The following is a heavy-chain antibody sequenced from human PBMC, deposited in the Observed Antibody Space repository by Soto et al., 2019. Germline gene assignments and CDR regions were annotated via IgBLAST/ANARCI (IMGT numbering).Heavy chain of an antibody. D-gene: IGHD3-22*01. V-gene: IGHV1-18*01. J-gene: IGHJ4*02. Sequence: QVQLVQSGAEVKKPGASVKVSCKASGYTFTSYGISWVRQAPGQGLEWMGWISAYNGNTNYAQKLQGRVNMTTDTSTSTAYMELRSLRSDDTAVYYCARARYYDSSGYPLFDYWGQGTLVTVSS. CDR1: GYTFTSYG. CDR3: ARARYYDSSGYPLFDY. CDR2: ISAYNGNT.